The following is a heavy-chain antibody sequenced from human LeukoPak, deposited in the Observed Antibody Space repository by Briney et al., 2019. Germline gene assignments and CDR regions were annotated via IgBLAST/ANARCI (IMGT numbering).Heavy chain of an antibody. Sequence: GASVKVSCKASGYTFTSYGISWVRQAPGQGLEWMGWISAYNGNTNYAQKLQGRVTMATDTSTSTAYMELRSLRSDDTAVYYCARDQRAVAGRYYYGMDVWGQGTRSPSP. J-gene: IGHJ6*02. CDR3: ARDQRAVAGRYYYGMDV. V-gene: IGHV1-18*01. CDR2: ISAYNGNT. D-gene: IGHD6-19*01. CDR1: GYTFTSYG.